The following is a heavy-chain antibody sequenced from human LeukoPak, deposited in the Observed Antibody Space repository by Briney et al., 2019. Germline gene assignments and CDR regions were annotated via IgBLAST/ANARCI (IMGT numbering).Heavy chain of an antibody. J-gene: IGHJ4*02. CDR3: ARDDYVWGSYRIMVY. D-gene: IGHD3-16*02. V-gene: IGHV1-18*01. CDR1: GYTFTSYG. CDR2: ISAYNGNT. Sequence: ASVTVSCKASGYTFTSYGISWVRQAPGQGLEWMGWISAYNGNTNYAQKLQGRVTITTDTSTSTAYMELRSLRSDDTAVYYCARDDYVWGSYRIMVYWGQGTLVTVSS.